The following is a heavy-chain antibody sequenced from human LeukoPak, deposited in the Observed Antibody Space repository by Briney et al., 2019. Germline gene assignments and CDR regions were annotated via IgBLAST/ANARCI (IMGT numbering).Heavy chain of an antibody. J-gene: IGHJ6*03. Sequence: ASVKVSCKTSGYTFTNYYIYWVRQAPGQGLEWMGWINPNSGGTNYAPMFQGRVTMTRDTSISTAYMELSRLTSDDTAVYYCARAGYSSGWYFHYYYYMDVWGKGTTVTVSS. D-gene: IGHD6-19*01. CDR2: INPNSGGT. CDR1: GYTFTNYY. V-gene: IGHV1-2*02. CDR3: ARAGYSSGWYFHYYYYMDV.